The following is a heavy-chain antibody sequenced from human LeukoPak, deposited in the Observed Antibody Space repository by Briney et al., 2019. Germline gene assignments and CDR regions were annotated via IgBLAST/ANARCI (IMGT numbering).Heavy chain of an antibody. CDR2: IYYSGST. D-gene: IGHD4-23*01. Sequence: SGTLSLTCTVSGGSISSYYWSWIRQPPGKGLEWIGYIYYSGSTNYNPSLKSRVTISVDTSKNQFSLKLSSVTAADTAVYYCARHITVVSNWFDPWGQGTLVNVSS. CDR1: GGSISSYY. CDR3: ARHITVVSNWFDP. V-gene: IGHV4-59*08. J-gene: IGHJ5*02.